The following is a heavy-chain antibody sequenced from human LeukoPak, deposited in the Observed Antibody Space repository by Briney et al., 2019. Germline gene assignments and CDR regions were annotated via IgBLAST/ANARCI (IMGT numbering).Heavy chain of an antibody. J-gene: IGHJ3*02. CDR2: LSGSGDNT. CDR1: GFTFSSYA. Sequence: GGSLRLSCAASGFTFSSYAMSWVRQAPGKGLEWVSSLSGSGDNTYYADSVKGRFTISRDNSMNTLYLQMNSLRVEDTAVYYCAKDLTVTTRGDALDIWGQGTMVTVSS. V-gene: IGHV3-23*01. D-gene: IGHD4-17*01. CDR3: AKDLTVTTRGDALDI.